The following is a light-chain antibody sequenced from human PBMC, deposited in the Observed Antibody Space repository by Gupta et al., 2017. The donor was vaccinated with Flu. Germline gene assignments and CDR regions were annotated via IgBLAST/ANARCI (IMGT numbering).Light chain of an antibody. V-gene: IGLV2-14*01. Sequence: QSITISCTGTSSDGGAYNYVAWYQQHPGKALKLIIFEVDNRPSGVSNRFSGSKSGNTASLTISGLQDEDDDLYYSSSYSGSSRLFGGGTKLTVL. CDR3: SSYSGSSRL. CDR2: EVD. CDR1: SSDGGAYNY. J-gene: IGLJ2*01.